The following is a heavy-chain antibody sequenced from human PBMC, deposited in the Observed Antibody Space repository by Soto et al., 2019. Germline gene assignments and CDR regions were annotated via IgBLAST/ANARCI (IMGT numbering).Heavy chain of an antibody. D-gene: IGHD2-15*01. CDR3: ARAGRGYCSGIRCDSGLYDMDV. CDR2: IYHTGNT. CDR1: GDSISSRNW. Sequence: SETLSLTCAVSGDSISSRNWWSWVRQPPGKGLEWIGEIYHTGNTNYNPSLKSRVTISVDKSKNQFSLKLSSVTAADTAVYYCARAGRGYCSGIRCDSGLYDMDVWGQGTTVTVSS. V-gene: IGHV4-4*02. J-gene: IGHJ6*02.